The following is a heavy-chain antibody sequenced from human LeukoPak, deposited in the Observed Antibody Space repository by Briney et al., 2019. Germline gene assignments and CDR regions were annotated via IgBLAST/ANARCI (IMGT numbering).Heavy chain of an antibody. CDR2: IIPILDLA. CDR1: GYTFTSYG. D-gene: IGHD4-17*01. V-gene: IGHV1-69*04. Sequence: SVKVSCKASGYTFTSYGISWVRQAPGQGLEWMGRIIPILDLAHLTQKFQGRLTITADKSTNTGYMELSSLTAEDTAVYYCATPSRTEDGDYGVCWGQGTLVTVSS. CDR3: ATPSRTEDGDYGVC. J-gene: IGHJ4*02.